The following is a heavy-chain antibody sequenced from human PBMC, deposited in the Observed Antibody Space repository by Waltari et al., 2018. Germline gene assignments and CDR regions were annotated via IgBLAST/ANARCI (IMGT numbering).Heavy chain of an antibody. CDR3: ARAGRGAMVRGVAYYFDY. Sequence: QVQLQQWGAGLLKPSETLSLTCAVYGGSFSGYYWSWIRQPPGKGLEWIGEINHSGSTNDNPSLKSRVTISVDTSKNQFSLKLSSVTAADTAVYYCARAGRGAMVRGVAYYFDYWGQGTLVTVSS. CDR2: INHSGST. D-gene: IGHD3-10*01. J-gene: IGHJ4*02. CDR1: GGSFSGYY. V-gene: IGHV4-34*01.